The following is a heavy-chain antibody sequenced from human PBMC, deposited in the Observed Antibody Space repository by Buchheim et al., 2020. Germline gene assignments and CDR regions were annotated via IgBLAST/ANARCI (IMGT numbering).Heavy chain of an antibody. CDR1: GYTFTSYY. CDR2: INPSGGST. V-gene: IGHV1-46*01. J-gene: IGHJ4*02. Sequence: QVQLVQSGAEVKKPGASVKVSCKASGYTFTSYYMHWVRQAPGQGLEWMGIINPSGGSTSYAQKFQGRVTMTRDTSTSTVYMKLSSLRSEDTAVEYWAGSHGIVGAMRGGYFDYWGQGTL. CDR3: AGSHGIVGAMRGGYFDY. D-gene: IGHD1-26*01.